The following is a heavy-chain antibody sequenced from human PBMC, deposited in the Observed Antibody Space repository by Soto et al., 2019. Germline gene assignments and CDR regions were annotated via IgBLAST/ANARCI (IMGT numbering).Heavy chain of an antibody. CDR2: INSDGSTI. CDR3: ARHPERIAQIGWFDP. J-gene: IGHJ5*02. CDR1: GFTFSPFW. V-gene: IGHV3-74*01. D-gene: IGHD6-13*01. Sequence: GGSLRLSSAASGFTFSPFWMHWVRRAPGKGLVWLSHINSDGSTIVYADSVKGQFTISRDNAKNSLYLQMNSLRAEDTAVYYCARHPERIAQIGWFDPWGQGTLVTVSS.